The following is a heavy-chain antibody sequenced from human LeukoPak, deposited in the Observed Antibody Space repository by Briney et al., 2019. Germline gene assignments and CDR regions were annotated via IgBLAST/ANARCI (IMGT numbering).Heavy chain of an antibody. CDR1: GFTFSSYA. D-gene: IGHD6-13*01. CDR3: AKDPLGYSSSWAIDY. V-gene: IGHV3-30-3*01. J-gene: IGHJ4*02. Sequence: GGSLRLSCAASGFTFSSYAMHWVRQAPGKGLEWVAVISYDGSNKYYADSVKGRFTISRDNSKNTLYLQMNSLRAEDTAVYYCAKDPLGYSSSWAIDYWGQGTLVTVSS. CDR2: ISYDGSNK.